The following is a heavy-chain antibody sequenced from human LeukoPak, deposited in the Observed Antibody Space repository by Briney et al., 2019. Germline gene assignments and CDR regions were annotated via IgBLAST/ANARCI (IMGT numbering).Heavy chain of an antibody. V-gene: IGHV3-23*01. CDR1: GFTFSSYW. J-gene: IGHJ4*02. CDR2: ISGSGGST. CDR3: AKDGCSGGSCYVFDY. Sequence: GGSLRLSCAASGFTFSSYWMHWVRQAPGKGLEWVSAISGSGGSTYYADSVKGRFTISRDNSKNALYLQMNSLRAEDTAVYYCAKDGCSGGSCYVFDYWGQGTLVTVSS. D-gene: IGHD2-15*01.